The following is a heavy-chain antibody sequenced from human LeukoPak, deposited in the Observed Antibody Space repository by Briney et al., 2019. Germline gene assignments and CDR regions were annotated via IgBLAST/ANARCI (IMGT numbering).Heavy chain of an antibody. CDR1: GFTVSSNY. D-gene: IGHD3-10*01. Sequence: GGSLRLSCAACGFTVSSNYMSWVRQAPGKGLEWVSVIFSGGITYYADSVKGRFTISRDNSKNTLYLQMNSLRAEDTAVYYCASLWFGSADYWGQGTLVTASS. V-gene: IGHV3-53*01. J-gene: IGHJ4*02. CDR2: IFSGGIT. CDR3: ASLWFGSADY.